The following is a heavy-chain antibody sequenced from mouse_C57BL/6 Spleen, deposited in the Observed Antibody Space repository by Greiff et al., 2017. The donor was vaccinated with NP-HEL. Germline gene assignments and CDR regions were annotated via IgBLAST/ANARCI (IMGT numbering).Heavy chain of an antibody. J-gene: IGHJ2*01. Sequence: QVQLHQPGTELVKPGASVKLSCKASGYTFTSYWMHWVKQRPGQGLEWIGNINPSNGGTNYNEKFKSKATLTVDKSSSTAYMQLSSLTSEYSAVYYCAREGLRGYFDYWGQGTTLTVSS. D-gene: IGHD1-1*01. CDR2: INPSNGGT. V-gene: IGHV1-53*01. CDR3: AREGLRGYFDY. CDR1: GYTFTSYW.